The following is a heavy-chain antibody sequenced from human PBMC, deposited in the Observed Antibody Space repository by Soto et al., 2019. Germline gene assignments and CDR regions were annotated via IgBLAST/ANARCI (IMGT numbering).Heavy chain of an antibody. J-gene: IGHJ4*02. V-gene: IGHV3-23*01. D-gene: IGHD3-22*01. CDR1: GFTFSSYA. CDR2: ISGSGGST. Sequence: GGSLRLSCAASGFTFSSYAMSWVRQAPGKGLEWVSAISGSGGSTYYADPVKGRFTISRDNSKNTLYLQMNSLRAEDTAVYYCAKGNYYDSSGYYYFDYWGQGNLVTISS. CDR3: AKGNYYDSSGYYYFDY.